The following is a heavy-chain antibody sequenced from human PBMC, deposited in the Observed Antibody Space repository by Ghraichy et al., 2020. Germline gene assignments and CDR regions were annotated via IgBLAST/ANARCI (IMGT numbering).Heavy chain of an antibody. CDR3: ARAPRRGRSSSSGRPFYYYYYGMDV. Sequence: SVKVSCKASGGTFSSYAISWVRQAPGQGLEWMGRIIPILGIANYAQKFQGRVTITADKSTSTAYMELSSLRSEDTAVYYCARAPRRGRSSSSGRPFYYYYYGMDVWGQGTTVTVSS. V-gene: IGHV1-69*04. D-gene: IGHD6-6*01. CDR1: GGTFSSYA. J-gene: IGHJ6*02. CDR2: IIPILGIA.